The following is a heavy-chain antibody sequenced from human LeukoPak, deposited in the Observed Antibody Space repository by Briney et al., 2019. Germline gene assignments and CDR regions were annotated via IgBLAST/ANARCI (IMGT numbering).Heavy chain of an antibody. CDR3: ARVKGSSSWSGSSYYYYYMDV. J-gene: IGHJ6*03. CDR2: IIPIFGTA. Sequence: SVKVSCKASGGTFSSYAISWVRQAPGQGLEWMGGIIPIFGTANYAQKFQGRVTITADESTSTAYMELSSLRSEDTAVYYCARVKGSSSWSGSSYYYYYMDVWGKGTTVTVSS. D-gene: IGHD6-13*01. CDR1: GGTFSSYA. V-gene: IGHV1-69*13.